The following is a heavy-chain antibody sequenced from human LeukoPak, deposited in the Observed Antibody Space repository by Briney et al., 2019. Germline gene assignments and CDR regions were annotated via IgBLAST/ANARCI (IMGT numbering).Heavy chain of an antibody. CDR3: ANFYLDT. CDR1: GDTVSINSAA. J-gene: IGHJ5*02. D-gene: IGHD2/OR15-2a*01. Sequence: SQTLSLTCAISGDTVSINSAAWNWIRQSPSRGLEWLGRTYFRYKWYNDYAESVKGRISINPDTSKNQSSLQLNSVKPEDTAVYYCANFYLDTWGQGSLVTVSS. V-gene: IGHV6-1*01. CDR2: TYFRYKWYN.